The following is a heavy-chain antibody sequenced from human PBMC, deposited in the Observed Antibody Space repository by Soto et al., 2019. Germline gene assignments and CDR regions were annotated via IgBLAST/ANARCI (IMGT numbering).Heavy chain of an antibody. CDR2: ISGTRIYT. CDR1: GFTFSDHY. J-gene: IGHJ2*01. V-gene: IGHV3-11*05. CDR3: AKEPVGPDWYFDL. Sequence: PGGSLRLSCAASGFTFSDHYMIWIRQAPGKGLEWVSYISGTRIYTKYADSVKGRFTISRDNSKNSLSLQMNSLRAEDTAVYNCAKEPVGPDWYFDLWGRGTLVTVSS.